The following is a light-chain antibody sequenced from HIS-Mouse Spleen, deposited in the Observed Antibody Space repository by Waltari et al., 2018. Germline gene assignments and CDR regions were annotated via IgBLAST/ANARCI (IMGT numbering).Light chain of an antibody. CDR1: RRDVGGYND. CDR3: SSYTSSSTWV. J-gene: IGLJ3*02. V-gene: IGLV2-14*01. Sequence: QSALTQPASVSGSPGQSITISCTGTRRDVGGYNDVSWYQQPPGKAPKLVIYEVSNRPSGVSNRFSGSKSGNTASLTISGLQAEDEADYYCSSYTSSSTWVFGGGTKLTVL. CDR2: EVS.